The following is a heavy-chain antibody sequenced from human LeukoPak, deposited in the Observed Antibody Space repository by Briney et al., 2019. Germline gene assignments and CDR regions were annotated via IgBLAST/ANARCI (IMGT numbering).Heavy chain of an antibody. V-gene: IGHV4-38-2*01. CDR3: AREAQYQLLGWFDP. CDR1: GYSISRGSY. D-gene: IGHD2-2*01. Sequence: SETLSLTCAVSGYSISRGSYWGWIRQPPGKGLEWVGRIYHSGSTFYKPSLKGSVTLSIDPSTNQISLKLSFVAAADTAVYYCAREAQYQLLGWFDPWGRGTLVSVSS. J-gene: IGHJ5*02. CDR2: IYHSGST.